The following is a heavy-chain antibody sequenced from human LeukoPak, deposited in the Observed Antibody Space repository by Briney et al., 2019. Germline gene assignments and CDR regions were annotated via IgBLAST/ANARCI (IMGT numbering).Heavy chain of an antibody. J-gene: IGHJ6*02. V-gene: IGHV3-7*05. CDR3: GRYYVMDV. CDR2: IKEDGSEK. CDR1: GFTFSSHW. Sequence: GGSLRLSCAASGFTFSSHWMNWVRQAPGKGLEWVANIKEDGSEKYYVDSVKGRFTISRDNSKSTLYLQMNSLRAEDTAVYYCGRYYVMDVWGQGTSVTVSS.